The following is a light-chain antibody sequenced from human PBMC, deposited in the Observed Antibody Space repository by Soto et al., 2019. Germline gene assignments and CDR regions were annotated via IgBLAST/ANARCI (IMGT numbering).Light chain of an antibody. V-gene: IGKV3-20*01. Sequence: IVLTQSPGTLSLSPGERATLSCRASQGVSTNYVAWYQQKPGQAPRLLIYGASNRAAGIPDRISGSGSGTDFTLTISRLEPEDFAVFYCHQYGHSPYTFGQGTKLEIK. CDR1: QGVSTNY. CDR3: HQYGHSPYT. J-gene: IGKJ2*01. CDR2: GAS.